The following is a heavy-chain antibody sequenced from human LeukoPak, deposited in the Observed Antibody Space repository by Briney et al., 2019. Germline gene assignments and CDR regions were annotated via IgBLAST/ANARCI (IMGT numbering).Heavy chain of an antibody. CDR2: IFHRGGT. Sequence: SETLSLTCTVSGDSITYYYWSWIRQPPGKGLEWLGFIFHRGGTTYSPSLKSRVTLSVDTSKNQMSLRLKSVTAADTAVYYCARGGVVTTTPRWYYFDYWGQGILVTVSS. V-gene: IGHV4-59*01. CDR3: ARGGVVTTTPRWYYFDY. J-gene: IGHJ4*02. CDR1: GDSITYYY. D-gene: IGHD5-12*01.